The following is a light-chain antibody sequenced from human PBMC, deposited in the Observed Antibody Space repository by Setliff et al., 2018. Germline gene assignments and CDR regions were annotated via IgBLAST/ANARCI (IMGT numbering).Light chain of an antibody. CDR1: SSDVGGYNY. CDR3: SSYAGSNNYV. CDR2: EVS. J-gene: IGLJ1*01. V-gene: IGLV2-8*01. Sequence: LTPPPSASGSPGQSVTISCTGTSSDVGGYNYVSWYQQHPGKAPKLMIYEVSKRPSGVPDRFSGSKSGNTASLTVSGLQAEDEADYYCSSYAGSNNYVFGTGTKGTVL.